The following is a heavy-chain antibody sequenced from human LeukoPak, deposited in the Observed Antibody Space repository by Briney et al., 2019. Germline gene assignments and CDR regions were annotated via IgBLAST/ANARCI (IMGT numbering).Heavy chain of an antibody. V-gene: IGHV4-34*01. CDR3: ARQWEPGAFDI. CDR2: INHSGST. J-gene: IGHJ3*02. Sequence: PSETLSLTCAVYGGSFSGYYWSWIRQPPGKGLEWSGEINHSGSTNYTPSLKSRVTISVDRSKNQFSLRLSSVTDADTAVYYCARQWEPGAFDIWGQGKMVTVSS. CDR1: GGSFSGYY. D-gene: IGHD1-26*01.